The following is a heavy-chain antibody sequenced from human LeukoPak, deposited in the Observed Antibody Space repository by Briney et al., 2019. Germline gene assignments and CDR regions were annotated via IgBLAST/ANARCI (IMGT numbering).Heavy chain of an antibody. CDR2: INQDESET. Sequence: GGSLRLSCAASGFTFSDFWMSWVRQAPGKGLEWMTSINQDESETYYVDSVKGRFTISRGNAKNSVFLRMNSLRAEDTAIYYCARVRSPPEDNSNYRPIDYWGQGILVTVSS. V-gene: IGHV3-7*03. J-gene: IGHJ4*02. D-gene: IGHD1-1*01. CDR3: ARVRSPPEDNSNYRPIDY. CDR1: GFTFSDFW.